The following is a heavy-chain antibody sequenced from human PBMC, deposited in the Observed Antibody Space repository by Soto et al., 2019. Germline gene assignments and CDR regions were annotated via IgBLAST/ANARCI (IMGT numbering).Heavy chain of an antibody. V-gene: IGHV1-69*12. CDR2: IIPIFGTA. CDR3: ARPHMTTVTIGGYYGMDV. J-gene: IGHJ6*02. Sequence: QVQLVQSGAEVKKPGSSVKVSCKASGGTFSSYAISWVRQAPGQGLEWMGGIIPIFGTANYAQKFQGRVTITADVSTSTAYMELSSLRSEDTAVYYCARPHMTTVTIGGYYGMDVWGQGTTVTVSS. D-gene: IGHD4-17*01. CDR1: GGTFSSYA.